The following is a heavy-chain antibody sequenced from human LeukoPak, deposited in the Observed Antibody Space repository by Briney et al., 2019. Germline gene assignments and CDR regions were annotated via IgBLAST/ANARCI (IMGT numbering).Heavy chain of an antibody. V-gene: IGHV1-3*01. CDR1: GYSFTNYA. CDR3: ARFPIYGSGSPTYYFDY. D-gene: IGHD3-10*01. CDR2: INAGNGDT. J-gene: IGHJ4*02. Sequence: ASVKVSCKASGYSFTNYAMHWVRQAPGQRLEWMGWINAGNGDTKYSQNFQGRVTITRDTSASTAYMELSSLRSEDTAVYYCARFPIYGSGSPTYYFDYWGPGTLVTVSS.